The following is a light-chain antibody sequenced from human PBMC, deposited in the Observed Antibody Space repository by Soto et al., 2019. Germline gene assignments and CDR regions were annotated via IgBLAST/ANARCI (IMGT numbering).Light chain of an antibody. J-gene: IGKJ1*01. CDR1: QSVSSSY. V-gene: IGKV3-20*01. CDR3: QQYGSSRWT. Sequence: EVVLTQSPCTLSLSPGERTTLSCRASQSVSSSYLAWYQQKPGQAPRLLIYAASSRATGIPDRFSGSGSGTDFTLNISRLEPEDFAVYYCQQYGSSRWTFGQGTKVEIK. CDR2: AAS.